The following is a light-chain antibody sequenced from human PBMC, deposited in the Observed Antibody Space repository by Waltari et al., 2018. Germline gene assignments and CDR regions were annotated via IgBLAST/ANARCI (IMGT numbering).Light chain of an antibody. Sequence: VLTQSPGTLSLSAGETATLSCRASQFITKRYFAWYQQKPGQPPRLLIYGASSRTAGIPDRFSGSGSGTDFTLTSSRLEPEDSAVYFCQQYGSSSMYTFGQGTKVEIK. J-gene: IGKJ2*01. CDR2: GAS. CDR3: QQYGSSSMYT. V-gene: IGKV3-20*01. CDR1: QFITKRY.